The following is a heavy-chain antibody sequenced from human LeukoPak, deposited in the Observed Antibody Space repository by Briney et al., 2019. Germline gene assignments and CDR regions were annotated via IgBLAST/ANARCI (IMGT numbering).Heavy chain of an antibody. CDR1: GFTFSSYD. D-gene: IGHD1-14*01. V-gene: IGHV3-13*01. CDR2: IGTAGDT. J-gene: IGHJ4*02. Sequence: GGSLRLSCAASGFTFSSYDMHWVRQATGKGLEWVSAIGTAGDTYYPGSVKGRFTISRENAKNSLYLQMNSLRAGDTAVYYCARLNPKEYYFDYWGQGTLVTVSS. CDR3: ARLNPKEYYFDY.